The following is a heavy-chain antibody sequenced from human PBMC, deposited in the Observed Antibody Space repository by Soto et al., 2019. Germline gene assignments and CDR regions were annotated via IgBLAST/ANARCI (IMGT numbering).Heavy chain of an antibody. D-gene: IGHD3-3*01. Sequence: SETLSLTCSVSGDSIRSYYWNWMRQTPGKGLEWIGYFYYSGSTNYNPSLNDRVTISADTPKNQFSLRLTSVTAADTAVYYCARADFWSGFYAFEHWGQGLLVTVS. CDR1: GDSIRSYY. CDR2: FYYSGST. V-gene: IGHV4-59*01. J-gene: IGHJ4*02. CDR3: ARADFWSGFYAFEH.